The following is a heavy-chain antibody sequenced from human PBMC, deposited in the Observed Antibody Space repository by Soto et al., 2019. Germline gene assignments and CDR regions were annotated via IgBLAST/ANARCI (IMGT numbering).Heavy chain of an antibody. J-gene: IGHJ6*02. V-gene: IGHV3-23*01. Sequence: GGSLRLSCAASGLTFSRYAMSWVRQAPGKGLEWVSVISGSGGTTYYADSVKGRFTISRHNSKSILYLQMNSLRADDTAVYYCAKDPYPIVVVPAANGMDVWGQGTTVTVSS. D-gene: IGHD2-2*01. CDR3: AKDPYPIVVVPAANGMDV. CDR1: GLTFSRYA. CDR2: ISGSGGTT.